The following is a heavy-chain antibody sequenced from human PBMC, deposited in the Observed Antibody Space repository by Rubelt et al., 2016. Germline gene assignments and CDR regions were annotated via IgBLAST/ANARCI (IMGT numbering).Heavy chain of an antibody. CDR1: GFTFSSYA. V-gene: IGHV3-73*01. D-gene: IGHD4-17*01. Sequence: GGSLRLSCAASGFTFSSYAMSWVRQAPGKGLEWVGRIGNRADSYATTYAASVRGRFTISRDDSKNTAYLQMNSLKTEDTAVYYCTRPHYGDYYYGMDVWGQGTTVTVSS. J-gene: IGHJ6*02. CDR3: TRPHYGDYYYGMDV. CDR2: IGNRADSYAT.